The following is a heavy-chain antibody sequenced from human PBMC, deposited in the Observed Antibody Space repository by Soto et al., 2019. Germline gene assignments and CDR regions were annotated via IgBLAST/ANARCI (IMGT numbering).Heavy chain of an antibody. J-gene: IGHJ5*02. D-gene: IGHD4-17*01. V-gene: IGHV1-46*01. CDR1: GFSFSDYF. CDR2: INPSGDSR. Sequence: ASVKVSCKASGFSFSDYFMHWVRQAPGQGLEWMGIINPSGDSRNYAQKFQGRVTITRDTSTSTVYMDLSSLRYEDTAVYYCARDNSQIYGTPPARSSFHPWCPAPPVTGS. CDR3: ARDNSQIYGTPPARSSFHP.